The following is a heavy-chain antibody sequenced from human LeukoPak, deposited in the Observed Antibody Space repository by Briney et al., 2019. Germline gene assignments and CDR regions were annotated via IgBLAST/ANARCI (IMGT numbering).Heavy chain of an antibody. Sequence: GGSLRLSCAASGFTFSSYEMNWVRQAPGEGLEWVSYISSSGSTIYYADSVKGRFTISRDNAKNSLYLQMNSLRAEDTAVYYCARDSGYSYGYGRYFDYWGQGTLVTVPS. CDR1: GFTFSSYE. J-gene: IGHJ4*02. V-gene: IGHV3-48*03. D-gene: IGHD5-18*01. CDR2: ISSSGSTI. CDR3: ARDSGYSYGYGRYFDY.